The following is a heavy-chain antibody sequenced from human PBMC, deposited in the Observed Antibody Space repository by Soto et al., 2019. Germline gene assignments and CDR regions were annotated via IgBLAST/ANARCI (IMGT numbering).Heavy chain of an antibody. D-gene: IGHD2-2*01. Sequence: EVQLVESGGGLVQPGGSLRLSCAASGFAFSSYWMHWVRQAPGKGLVWVSRIKTDGSSTSYADSVKGRFTTSRDNAKNTLYLPMNSLRVEDTAVYYCSTLVVPGVPLSYWGQGTLVSVSS. CDR1: GFAFSSYW. V-gene: IGHV3-74*01. CDR3: STLVVPGVPLSY. CDR2: IKTDGSST. J-gene: IGHJ1*01.